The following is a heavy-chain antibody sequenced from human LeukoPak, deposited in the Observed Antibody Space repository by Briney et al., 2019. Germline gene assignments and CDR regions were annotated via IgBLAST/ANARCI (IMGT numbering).Heavy chain of an antibody. CDR3: ASSGSYRFDY. CDR2: ITACGTAM. D-gene: IGHD1-26*01. Sequence: GGSLRLSCAASEFTFSSYSMNWVRQAPGKGLEWVSHITACGTAMFYADSVKGRFTISRDNAKNSLYLQMNSLRDEDTAVYYCASSGSYRFDYWGQGTLVTVSS. CDR1: EFTFSSYS. J-gene: IGHJ4*02. V-gene: IGHV3-48*02.